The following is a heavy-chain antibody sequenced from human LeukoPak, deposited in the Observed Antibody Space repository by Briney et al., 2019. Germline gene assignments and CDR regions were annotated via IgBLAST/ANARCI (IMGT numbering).Heavy chain of an antibody. V-gene: IGHV1-2*02. CDR1: GYTFTGYF. J-gene: IGHJ3*02. CDR3: ARDILTDDAFDI. CDR2: INPNSGGT. D-gene: IGHD7-27*01. Sequence: ASVKVSCTASGYTFTGYFMHWVRQAPGQGLEWMGWINPNSGGTNYQGRATMTRDTSISTAYMELSRLTSDDTAVYYCARDILTDDAFDIWGQGTMVTVSS.